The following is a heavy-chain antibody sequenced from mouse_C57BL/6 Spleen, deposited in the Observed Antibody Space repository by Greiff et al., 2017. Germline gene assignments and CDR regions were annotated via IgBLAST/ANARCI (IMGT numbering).Heavy chain of an antibody. CDR3: ARGGITTVVAGAMDY. V-gene: IGHV1-50*01. CDR2: IDPSDSYT. D-gene: IGHD1-1*01. Sequence: QVQLQQPGAELVKPGASVKPSCKASGYTFTSYWMQWVKQRPGQGLEWIGEIDPSDSYTNYNQKFKGKATLTVDTSSSTAYMQLSSLTSEDSAVYYCARGGITTVVAGAMDYWGQGTSVTVSS. J-gene: IGHJ4*01. CDR1: GYTFTSYW.